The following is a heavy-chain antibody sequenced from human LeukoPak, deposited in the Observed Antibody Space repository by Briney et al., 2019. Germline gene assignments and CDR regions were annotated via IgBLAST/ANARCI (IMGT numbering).Heavy chain of an antibody. V-gene: IGHV3-21*01. Sequence: PGGSLRLSCAASGFTFSSYSMNWVRQAPGKGLEWVSSISSSSSYIYYADSVKGRFTISRDNAKNSLYLQMNSLRAEDTAVYYCARDSGSGYYTFDYWGQGTLVTVSS. CDR2: ISSSSSYI. J-gene: IGHJ4*02. D-gene: IGHD3-22*01. CDR3: ARDSGSGYYTFDY. CDR1: GFTFSSYS.